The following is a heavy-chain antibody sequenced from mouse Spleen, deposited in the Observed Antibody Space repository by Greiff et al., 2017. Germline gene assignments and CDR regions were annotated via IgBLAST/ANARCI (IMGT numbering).Heavy chain of an antibody. J-gene: IGHJ3*01. D-gene: IGHD2-4*01. Sequence: VMLVESGPGLVAPSQSLSITCTVSGFSLTSYGVDWVRQSPGKGLEWLGVIWGVGSTNYNSALKSRLSISKDNSKSQVFLKMNSLQTDDTAMYYCARNDYDDASFAYWGQGTLVTVSA. CDR3: ARNDYDDASFAY. CDR2: IWGVGST. CDR1: GFSLTSYG. V-gene: IGHV2-6*01.